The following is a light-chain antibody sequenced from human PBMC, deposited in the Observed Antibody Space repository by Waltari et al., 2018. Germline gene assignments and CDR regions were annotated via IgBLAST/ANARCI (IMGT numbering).Light chain of an antibody. J-gene: IGKJ1*01. Sequence: DIVITQSPDSLAVSLGERATINCRASQSISRYLNWYQQKLGKVPKLLISAASSLQSGVPSRFSGSGSGTDFTLTISSLQLEDFATYYCQQTYSTMWTFGQGTKLEIK. CDR2: AAS. CDR3: QQTYSTMWT. CDR1: QSISRY. V-gene: IGKV1-39*01.